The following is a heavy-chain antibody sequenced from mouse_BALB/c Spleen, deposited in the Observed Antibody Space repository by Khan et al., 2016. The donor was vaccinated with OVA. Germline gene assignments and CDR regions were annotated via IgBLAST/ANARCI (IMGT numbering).Heavy chain of an antibody. CDR1: GYTFTTAG. J-gene: IGHJ4*01. CDR3: ARGGAADYRSDGGDMEY. CDR2: INTHSGVP. V-gene: IGHV9-4*02. Sequence: QIQLVQSGPELKKPGETVRISCKASGYTFTTAGIQWVQKMPGKGLKWIGWINTHSGVPKYAEDFKGRFAFSLEISVNTAYLQITNLKSEDTATYFYARGGAADYRSDGGDMEYWGQGTSVTVSS. D-gene: IGHD2-12*01.